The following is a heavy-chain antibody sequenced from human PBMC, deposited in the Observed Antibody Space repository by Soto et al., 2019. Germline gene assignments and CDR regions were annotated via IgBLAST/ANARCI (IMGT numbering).Heavy chain of an antibody. D-gene: IGHD1-1*01. V-gene: IGHV1-8*01. CDR3: ARVGGNWNDDYFDY. CDR1: GYTFTSYD. Sequence: ASVKVSCKASGYTFTSYDINWVRQATGQGLEWMGWMNPNSGDTGYAQEFQGRVTMTRDTSITTAYMELSSLRSEDTAVYYCARVGGNWNDDYFDYWGQGTLVTVSS. CDR2: MNPNSGDT. J-gene: IGHJ4*02.